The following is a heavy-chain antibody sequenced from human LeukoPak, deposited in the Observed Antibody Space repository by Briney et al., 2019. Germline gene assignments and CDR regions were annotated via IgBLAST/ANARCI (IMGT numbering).Heavy chain of an antibody. CDR1: GFTFSSYS. Sequence: GGSLRLSCAASGFTFSSYSMNWVRQAPGKGLEWVSSISSSSSYIYYADSVKGRFTISRDNAKNSLYLQMNSLRAEDTAVYYCARGRRVEMATILDYWGQGTLVTVSS. CDR2: ISSSSSYI. CDR3: ARGRRVEMATILDY. D-gene: IGHD5-24*01. V-gene: IGHV3-21*01. J-gene: IGHJ4*02.